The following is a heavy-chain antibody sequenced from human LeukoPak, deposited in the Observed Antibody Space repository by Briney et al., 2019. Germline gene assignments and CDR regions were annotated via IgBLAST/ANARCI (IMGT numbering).Heavy chain of an antibody. D-gene: IGHD3-22*01. CDR1: GFTFRSYA. CDR3: AQDKLMIVVANYPYYFDS. V-gene: IGHV3-23*01. Sequence: GGSLRLSCAASGFTFRSYAMSWVRQAPGKGLEWVSAISGSGGLTYYADSVKGRFTVSRDNSKNTLYLQMNSLRAEDTAVYYCAQDKLMIVVANYPYYFDSWGQGTLVTVSS. J-gene: IGHJ4*02. CDR2: ISGSGGLT.